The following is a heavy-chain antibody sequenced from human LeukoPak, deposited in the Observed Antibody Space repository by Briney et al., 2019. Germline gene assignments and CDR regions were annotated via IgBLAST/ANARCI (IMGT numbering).Heavy chain of an antibody. Sequence: GGSLRLSCSASGFTFNRFYLHWVRQAPGKGLEWISFIRHDSSDIYYADSVKGRFTISRDNAKNSLYLQMNSLRADDTAVYYCAREWFGELIWGQGTLVTVSS. CDR3: AREWFGELI. J-gene: IGHJ4*02. CDR1: GFTFNRFY. D-gene: IGHD3-10*01. CDR2: IRHDSSDI. V-gene: IGHV3-48*01.